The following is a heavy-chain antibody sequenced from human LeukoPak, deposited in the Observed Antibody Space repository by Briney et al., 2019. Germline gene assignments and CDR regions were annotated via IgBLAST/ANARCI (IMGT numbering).Heavy chain of an antibody. D-gene: IGHD1-26*01. CDR1: GYTFNSYG. CDR2: VSAYNGHT. J-gene: IGHJ5*02. CDR3: ARLIPQKWELPGKWFDP. V-gene: IGHV1-18*01. Sequence: ASVKVSCKASGYTFNSYGISWVRQAPGQGLEWMGRVSAYNGHTNYAQKFQGRVTMTTDTSTSTASMELRSLRSDDTAVYYCARLIPQKWELPGKWFDPWGQGTLVTVSS.